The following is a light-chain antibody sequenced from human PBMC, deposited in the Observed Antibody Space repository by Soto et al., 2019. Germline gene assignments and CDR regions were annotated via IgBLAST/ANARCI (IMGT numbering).Light chain of an antibody. CDR3: QQYNSYPWS. Sequence: DTQMTQSPSTLSASVGDRVTITCRASQSISSWLARYQQKPGKAPNLLIFKASSLESGVPSRFSGSGSGTEFTLTISSLQPDDFATYYCQQYNSYPWSFGQGTKVEIK. V-gene: IGKV1-5*03. CDR2: KAS. CDR1: QSISSW. J-gene: IGKJ1*01.